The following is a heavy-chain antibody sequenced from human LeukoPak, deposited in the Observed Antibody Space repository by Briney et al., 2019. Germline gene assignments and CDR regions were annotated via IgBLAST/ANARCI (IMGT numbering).Heavy chain of an antibody. D-gene: IGHD4/OR15-4a*01. CDR2: IYYSGST. CDR3: ARSRRSLTHYYYYGMDV. J-gene: IGHJ6*02. CDR1: GGSISSYY. Sequence: LETLSLTCTVSGGSISSYYWSWIRQPPGKGLEWIGYIYYSGSTNYNPSLKSRVTISVDTSKNQFSLKLSSVTAADTAVYYCARSRRSLTHYYYYGMDVWGQGTTVTVSS. V-gene: IGHV4-59*01.